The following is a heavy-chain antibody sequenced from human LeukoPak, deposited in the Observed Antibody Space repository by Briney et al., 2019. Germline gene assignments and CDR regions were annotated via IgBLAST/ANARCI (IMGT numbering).Heavy chain of an antibody. D-gene: IGHD3-9*01. J-gene: IGHJ4*02. V-gene: IGHV4-39*01. Sequence: SETLSLTCAVSGASISGSGYYWGWIRQPPGKGLEWIGNIYSSGSTYYNASLQSRVTISIDTSKNQFSLRLNSVTAADTAMYYCARTVLRYFDWLSQNVFDYWGQGTLVTVSS. CDR1: GASISGSGYY. CDR3: ARTVLRYFDWLSQNVFDY. CDR2: IYSSGST.